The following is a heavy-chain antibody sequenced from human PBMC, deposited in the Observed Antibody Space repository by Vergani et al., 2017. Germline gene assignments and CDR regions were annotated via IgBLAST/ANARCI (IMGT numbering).Heavy chain of an antibody. V-gene: IGHV3-23*01. CDR2: ISGSGGSK. J-gene: IGHJ4*01. CDR1: GFTFSSYA. CDR3: PRGCGYYDVCTGCQTPDYFDY. Sequence: EVQLLESGGGLVQPGGSLRLSCAASGFTFSSYAMSWVRQAPGKGLEWVSAISGSGGSKYYAESVKGRFTISRENSKNTLYLQMNSLRAEDTAVYYCPRGCGYYDVCTGCQTPDYFDYWGQGTLVTVSS. D-gene: IGHD3-3*01.